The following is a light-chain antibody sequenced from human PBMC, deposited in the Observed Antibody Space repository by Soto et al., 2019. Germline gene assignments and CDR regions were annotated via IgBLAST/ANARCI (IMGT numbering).Light chain of an antibody. Sequence: IQMTQSPSSLSASVGDRVTITCRASQSISSYLNWYQQKPGKAPKLLIYGASSLQSGVPSRFSGSGSGTDFTLTISSLQPEDFATYYCLQDYNYPFTFGQGTRLEIK. J-gene: IGKJ5*01. CDR3: LQDYNYPFT. CDR1: QSISSY. V-gene: IGKV1-6*01. CDR2: GAS.